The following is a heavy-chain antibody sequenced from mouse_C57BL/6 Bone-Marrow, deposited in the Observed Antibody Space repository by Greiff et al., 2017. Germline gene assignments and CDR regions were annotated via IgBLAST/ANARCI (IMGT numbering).Heavy chain of an antibody. V-gene: IGHV1-19*01. CDR3: ARLITTVVKGYFDV. J-gene: IGHJ1*03. CDR1: GYTFTDYY. Sequence: DVQLQESGPVLVKPGASVKMSCKASGYTFTDYYMNWVKQSHGKSLEWIGVINPYNGGTSYNQKFKGKATLTVDKSSSTAYMELNSLTSEDSAVYYCARLITTVVKGYFDVWGTGTTVTVSS. D-gene: IGHD1-1*01. CDR2: INPYNGGT.